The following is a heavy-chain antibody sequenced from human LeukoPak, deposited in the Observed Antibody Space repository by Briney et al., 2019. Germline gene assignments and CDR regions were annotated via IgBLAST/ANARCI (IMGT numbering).Heavy chain of an antibody. D-gene: IGHD6-13*01. CDR1: GFTVSNNY. CDR3: ARGGSSSWFFDY. Sequence: VGSLRLSCAASGFTVSNNYMSWVRQAPGKGLEGVSVIYSGGSTYYADPVKGRFTISRDNSNNTLYLQMNSLGVEDTAVYYCARGGSSSWFFDYWGQGTLVTVSS. CDR2: IYSGGST. J-gene: IGHJ4*02. V-gene: IGHV3-66*02.